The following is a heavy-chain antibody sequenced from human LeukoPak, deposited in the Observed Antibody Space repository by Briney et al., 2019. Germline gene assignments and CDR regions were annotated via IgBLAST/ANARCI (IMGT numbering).Heavy chain of an antibody. V-gene: IGHV3-48*01. CDR2: ISSSSSTI. CDR1: GFTFSSYS. CDR3: ARNLPEIVVVPAAIPNFDY. D-gene: IGHD2-2*01. Sequence: GGSLRLSCAAAGFTFSSYSMNWVRQAPGNGMEWVSYISSSSSTIYYADSVKGRFTISRDNAKNSLYMQMNSLRAEDTAVYYCARNLPEIVVVPAAIPNFDYWGQGTLVTVSS. J-gene: IGHJ4*02.